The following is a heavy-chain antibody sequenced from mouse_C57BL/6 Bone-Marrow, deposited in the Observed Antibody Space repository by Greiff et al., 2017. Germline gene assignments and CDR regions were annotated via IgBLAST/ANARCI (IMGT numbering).Heavy chain of an antibody. V-gene: IGHV5-17*01. J-gene: IGHJ2*01. CDR3: ARPIYDYDGCDY. Sequence: EVKVVESGGGLVKPGGSLKLSCAASGFTFSDYGMHWVRQAPEKGLEWVAYISSGSSTIYYADTVKGRFTISRDNAKNTLFLQMTSLRSEDTAMYYCARPIYDYDGCDYWGQGTTLTVSS. CDR1: GFTFSDYG. D-gene: IGHD2-4*01. CDR2: ISSGSSTI.